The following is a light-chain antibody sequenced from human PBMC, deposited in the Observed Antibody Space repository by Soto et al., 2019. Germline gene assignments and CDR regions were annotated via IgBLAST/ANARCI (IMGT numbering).Light chain of an antibody. Sequence: ELVLPQSPGTLSLSPGERATLSCRASQSVGSRFLAWYQQKPGQAPRLLIYGASNRATGIPDRFSGSGSGTDFTLTISRLEPEDFAVYYCQQSGTSPPVAFGGGTKVDIK. CDR3: QQSGTSPPVA. J-gene: IGKJ4*01. CDR2: GAS. CDR1: QSVGSRF. V-gene: IGKV3-20*01.